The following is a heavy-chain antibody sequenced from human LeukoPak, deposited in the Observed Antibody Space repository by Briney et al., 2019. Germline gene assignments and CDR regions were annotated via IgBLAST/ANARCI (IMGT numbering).Heavy chain of an antibody. CDR3: ARAFSDYEFDY. J-gene: IGHJ4*02. V-gene: IGHV3-53*01. Sequence: HSGRSLRLSCAASGFTVSSNYMSWVRQAPGKGLEWVSVIYSGGSTYYADSVKGRFTISRDNSKNTLYLQMNSLRAEDTAVYYCARAFSDYEFDYWGQGTLVTVSS. CDR2: IYSGGST. CDR1: GFTVSSNY. D-gene: IGHD5-12*01.